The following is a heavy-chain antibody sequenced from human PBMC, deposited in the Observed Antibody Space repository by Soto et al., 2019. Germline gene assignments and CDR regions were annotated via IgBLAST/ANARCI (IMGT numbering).Heavy chain of an antibody. CDR2: IYHSGST. D-gene: IGHD6-19*01. CDR1: DGSISSSNW. CDR3: ASRYSSGWYGGFDY. J-gene: IGHJ4*02. V-gene: IGHV4-4*02. Sequence: SETLSLTCAVSDGSISSSNWWSWVRQPPGKGLEWIGEIYHSGSTNYNPSLKSRVTISVDKSKNQFSLKLSSVTAADTAVYYCASRYSSGWYGGFDYWGQGTLVTVSS.